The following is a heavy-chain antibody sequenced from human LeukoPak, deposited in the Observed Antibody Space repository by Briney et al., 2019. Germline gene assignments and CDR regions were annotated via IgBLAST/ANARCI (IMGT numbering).Heavy chain of an antibody. J-gene: IGHJ4*02. CDR1: GFTVSNYW. Sequence: GGSLRLSCTASGFTVSNYWISWVRQAPRVGLGWVANIKEDGSDKYYVESVKGRFTITRDNAKNSLYLQMISLRAEDTAVYFCARMGRDGYSFDYWGQGTLVTVSS. D-gene: IGHD5-24*01. CDR2: IKEDGSDK. CDR3: ARMGRDGYSFDY. V-gene: IGHV3-7*01.